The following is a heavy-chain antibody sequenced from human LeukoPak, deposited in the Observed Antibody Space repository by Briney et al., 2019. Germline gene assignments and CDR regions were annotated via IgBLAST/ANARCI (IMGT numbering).Heavy chain of an antibody. V-gene: IGHV3-21*01. D-gene: IGHD5-24*01. CDR1: GFTFSSYS. CDR3: ARRRDGYKGHFDY. CDR2: ISSSSSYI. Sequence: GGSLRLSCAASGFTFSSYSMNWVRQAPGKGLEWVSSISSSSSYIYYADSVKGRFTISRDNAKNSLYLQMNSLRAEDTAVYYCARRRDGYKGHFDYWGQGTLVTVSS. J-gene: IGHJ4*02.